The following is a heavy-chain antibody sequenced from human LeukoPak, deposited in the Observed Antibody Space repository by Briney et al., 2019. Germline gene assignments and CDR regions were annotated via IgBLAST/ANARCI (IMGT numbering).Heavy chain of an antibody. Sequence: GGSLRLSCAASGFTFSSYAMSWVRQAPGKGLEWVSAISGSGGSTYYADSVKGRFTISRDNSKNTLYLQMNSLRAEDTAVYYCARERRVAGLTWGFDPWGQGTLVTVSS. CDR3: ARERRVAGLTWGFDP. CDR2: ISGSGGST. V-gene: IGHV3-23*01. D-gene: IGHD6-19*01. J-gene: IGHJ5*02. CDR1: GFTFSSYA.